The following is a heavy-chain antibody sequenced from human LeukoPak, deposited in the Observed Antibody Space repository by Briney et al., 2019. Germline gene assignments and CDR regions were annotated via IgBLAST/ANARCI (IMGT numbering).Heavy chain of an antibody. CDR2: MSSSGGS. Sequence: SETLSLTCTVSTGSTSSSYWSWLRQPAGKGLEYIGRMSSSGGSNFNPSLKSRVSISVDSSKRQVSLKLTSVTAADSAVYYCAGLLVPAASGAFHIWGPGTIVTVSS. J-gene: IGHJ3*02. D-gene: IGHD2-2*01. V-gene: IGHV4-4*07. CDR3: AGLLVPAASGAFHI. CDR1: TGSTSSSY.